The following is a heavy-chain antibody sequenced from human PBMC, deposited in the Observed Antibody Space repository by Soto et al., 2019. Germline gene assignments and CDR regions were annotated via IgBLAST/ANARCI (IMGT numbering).Heavy chain of an antibody. J-gene: IGHJ4*02. V-gene: IGHV4-4*02. CDR2: IYHSGST. CDR1: SGSISSSNW. CDR3: ARAASRDIVVVVERVFDY. Sequence: QVQLQESGPGLVKPSGTLSLTCAVSSGSISSSNWWSWVRQPPGKGLEWIGEIYHSGSTNYNPSLTSRVTISVDKSKNQFSLKLSSVTAADTAVYYCARAASRDIVVVVERVFDYWGQGTLVTVSS. D-gene: IGHD2-15*01.